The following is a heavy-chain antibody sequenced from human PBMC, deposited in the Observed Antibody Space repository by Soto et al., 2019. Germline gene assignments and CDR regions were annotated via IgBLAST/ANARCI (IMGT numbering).Heavy chain of an antibody. CDR3: ARDTNYYDGSDYYDVFDV. V-gene: IGHV3-7*03. J-gene: IGHJ3*01. Sequence: SLRLSCAASGFTIKNYWMTWVRQAPGKGLEWVANINEDESEKNYVDSVKGRFSISRDNAQNSLHLQMNSLRAEDTAVYYCARDTNYYDGSDYYDVFDVWGQGTMVTVSS. CDR2: INEDESEK. D-gene: IGHD3-22*01. CDR1: GFTIKNYW.